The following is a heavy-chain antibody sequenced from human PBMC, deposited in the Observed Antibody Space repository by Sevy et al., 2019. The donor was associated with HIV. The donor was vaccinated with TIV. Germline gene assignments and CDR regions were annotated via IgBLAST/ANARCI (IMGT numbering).Heavy chain of an antibody. Sequence: SETLSLTCAVYGGSFSGYYWSWIRQPPGKGLEWIGEINHSGSTNYNPSLKSRVTISVDTSKNQFALKLSSVTAADTAVYYCARKESCSSTGCYGAPFDYWGQGTLVTVSS. CDR2: INHSGST. CDR3: ARKESCSSTGCYGAPFDY. V-gene: IGHV4-34*01. CDR1: GGSFSGYY. D-gene: IGHD2-2*01. J-gene: IGHJ4*02.